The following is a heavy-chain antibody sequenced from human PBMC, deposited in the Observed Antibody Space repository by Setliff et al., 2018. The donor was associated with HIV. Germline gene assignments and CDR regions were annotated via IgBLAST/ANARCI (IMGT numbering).Heavy chain of an antibody. Sequence: SETLSLTCIVSRGSISSTSHYWGWVRQSPGRRLEWIGSIYYSGRTYYNPSLKSRVTMSVDTSTNQFPLDLTSVTAADTAVYFCAGEIAPAARLPNVGGPPPPGYYHYMDVWGKGTTVTVSS. V-gene: IGHV4-39*06. CDR3: AGEIAPAARLPNVGGPPPPGYYHYMDV. D-gene: IGHD2-8*01. CDR1: RGSISSTSHY. J-gene: IGHJ6*03. CDR2: IYYSGRT.